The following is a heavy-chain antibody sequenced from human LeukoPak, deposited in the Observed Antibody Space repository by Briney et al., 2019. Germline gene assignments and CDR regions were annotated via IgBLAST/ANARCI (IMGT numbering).Heavy chain of an antibody. V-gene: IGHV1-18*01. CDR3: ARDPQLYYYGSGSYYNY. CDR1: GYTFTSSG. D-gene: IGHD3-10*01. Sequence: ASVKVSCKASGYTFTSSGISWVRQAPGQGLEWMGWISAYNGNTNYAQKLQGRVTMTTDTSTSTPYMELRSLRPDDTAVYYCARDPQLYYYGSGSYYNYWGQGTLVTVSS. J-gene: IGHJ4*02. CDR2: ISAYNGNT.